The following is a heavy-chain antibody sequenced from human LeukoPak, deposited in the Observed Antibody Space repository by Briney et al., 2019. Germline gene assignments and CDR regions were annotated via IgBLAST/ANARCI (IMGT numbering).Heavy chain of an antibody. CDR2: INHSGST. D-gene: IGHD6-13*01. J-gene: IGHJ1*01. CDR3: ARVRRQQQLVGPGYFQH. Sequence: SETLSLTCAVYGGSFSGYYWSWVRQPPGKGLEWIGEINHSGSTNYNPSLKSRVTISVDTSKNQFSLKLSSVTAADTAVYYCARVRRQQQLVGPGYFQHWGQGTLVTVSS. CDR1: GGSFSGYY. V-gene: IGHV4-34*01.